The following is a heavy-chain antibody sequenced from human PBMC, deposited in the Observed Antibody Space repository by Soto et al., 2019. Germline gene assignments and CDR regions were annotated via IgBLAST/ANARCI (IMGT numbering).Heavy chain of an antibody. CDR3: ARDLGNSDNWFDP. Sequence: LRLSCAASGFTFSSYWMSWVRQAPGKGLEWVANIKQDGSEKYYVDSVKGRFTISRDNAKNSLYLQMNSLRAEDTAVYYCARDLGNSDNWFDPWGQGTLVTVSS. J-gene: IGHJ5*02. CDR2: IKQDGSEK. D-gene: IGHD4-4*01. CDR1: GFTFSSYW. V-gene: IGHV3-7*03.